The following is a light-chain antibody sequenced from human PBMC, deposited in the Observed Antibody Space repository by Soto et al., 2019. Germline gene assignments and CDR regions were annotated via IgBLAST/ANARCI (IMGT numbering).Light chain of an antibody. J-gene: IGKJ2*01. CDR3: QQYRSDSYT. Sequence: DIQMTQSPGTLSASVGDTVTFTCRASESISHWLAWYQVKPGKPPKLLIYDAFILERGVPSRFSGRGFRTDFTLTISSLEPDDFATYYCQQYRSDSYTFGPGTKLEI. V-gene: IGKV1-5*01. CDR2: DAF. CDR1: ESISHW.